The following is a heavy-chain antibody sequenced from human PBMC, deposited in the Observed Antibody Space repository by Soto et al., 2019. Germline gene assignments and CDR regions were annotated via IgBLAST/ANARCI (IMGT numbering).Heavy chain of an antibody. CDR3: ASDVFRAVAGLEY. CDR2: IWDDGSNK. Sequence: QVQLVESGGGVVQPGRSLRLSCAASGFTFSSYGMHWVRQAPGKGLEWVAVIWDDGSNKYYADSVKGRFTISRDNSKNTLYLKMNSLRAEDTAVYYCASDVFRAVAGLEYWGQGTLVTVSS. D-gene: IGHD6-19*01. CDR1: GFTFSSYG. V-gene: IGHV3-33*01. J-gene: IGHJ4*02.